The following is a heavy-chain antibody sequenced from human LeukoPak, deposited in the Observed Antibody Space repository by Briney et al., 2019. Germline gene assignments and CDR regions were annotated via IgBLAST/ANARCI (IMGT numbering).Heavy chain of an antibody. Sequence: GGSLRLSCAASGFTVSSNYMSWVRQAPGKGLEWVSVNYSGGSTYYVDSVKGRFTISRDNSKNTLYLQMNSLRAEDTAVYYCARNRYKNTLYYYYMDVWGKGTTVTVSS. D-gene: IGHD1-14*01. CDR2: NYSGGST. CDR1: GFTVSSNY. J-gene: IGHJ6*03. V-gene: IGHV3-53*01. CDR3: ARNRYKNTLYYYYMDV.